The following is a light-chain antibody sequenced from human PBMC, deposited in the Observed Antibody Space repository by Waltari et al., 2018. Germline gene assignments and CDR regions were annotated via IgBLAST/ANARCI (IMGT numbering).Light chain of an antibody. V-gene: IGKV1-39*01. Sequence: DSQMTQAPASLSASGGDRVTITCLASQSTSRALNLYQKKPEKAPKLLIYGASNLQSGVPSRFSGSDARTDLTLTISSLQPEDFATYYCQQSYSIPWTFGQGTKVEIK. CDR2: GAS. CDR3: QQSYSIPWT. J-gene: IGKJ1*01. CDR1: QSTSRA.